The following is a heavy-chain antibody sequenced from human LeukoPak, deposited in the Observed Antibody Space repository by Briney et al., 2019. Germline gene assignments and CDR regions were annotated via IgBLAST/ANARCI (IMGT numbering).Heavy chain of an antibody. V-gene: IGHV4-31*03. J-gene: IGHJ2*01. CDR3: VRGRYDSSGYNYWYFDL. Sequence: SETLSLTCTVSGGSISSGDYYWTWIRQHPGKGPEWIGYIYHSGYTYYNPSLKSRVTMSLDTSKNKFSLKLSSVTAADTAVYYCVRGRYDSSGYNYWYFDLWGRGTLVTVSS. CDR1: GGSISSGDYY. D-gene: IGHD3-22*01. CDR2: IYHSGYT.